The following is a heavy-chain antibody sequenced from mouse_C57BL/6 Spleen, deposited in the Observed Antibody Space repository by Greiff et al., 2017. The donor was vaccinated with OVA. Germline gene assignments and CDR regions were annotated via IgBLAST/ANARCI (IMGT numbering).Heavy chain of an antibody. J-gene: IGHJ1*03. Sequence: QVQLKESGAELVKPGASVKISCKASGYAFSSYWMNWVKQRPGKGLEWIGQIYPGDGDTNYNGKFKGKATLTADKSSSTAYMQLSSLTSEDSAVYFCARKDYYGSSYWYFDVWGTGTTVTVSS. D-gene: IGHD1-1*01. CDR3: ARKDYYGSSYWYFDV. V-gene: IGHV1-80*01. CDR1: GYAFSSYW. CDR2: IYPGDGDT.